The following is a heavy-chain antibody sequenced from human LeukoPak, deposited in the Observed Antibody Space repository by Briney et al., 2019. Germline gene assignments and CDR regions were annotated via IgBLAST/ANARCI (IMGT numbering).Heavy chain of an antibody. CDR1: GFTFSSYS. V-gene: IGHV3-21*01. D-gene: IGHD1/OR15-1a*01. CDR3: ARDSLNKDDY. CDR2: ISSSSSYI. J-gene: IGHJ4*02. Sequence: GGSLRLFCTASGFTFSSYSMNWLRQAPGKGLEWVSYISSSSSYIYYADSVKGRFTISRDNAKNSLYLQMNSLRAEDTAVYYCARDSLNKDDYWGQGTLVTVSS.